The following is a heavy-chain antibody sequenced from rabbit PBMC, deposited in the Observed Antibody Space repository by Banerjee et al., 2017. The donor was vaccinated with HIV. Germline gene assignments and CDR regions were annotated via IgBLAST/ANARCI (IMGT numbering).Heavy chain of an antibody. CDR1: GFSFSSSYY. CDR2: IYAGSSGST. CDR3: ARDFFAGSSYYTPFNL. Sequence: QEQLEESGGDLVKPEGSLTLTCTASGFSFSSSYYMCWVRQAPGKGLEWIACIYAGSSGSTYYASWAKGRVTISKTSSTTVTLQMTGLTAADTATYFCARDFFAGSSYYTPFNLWGPGTLVTVS. D-gene: IGHD8-1*01. V-gene: IGHV1S45*01. J-gene: IGHJ4*01.